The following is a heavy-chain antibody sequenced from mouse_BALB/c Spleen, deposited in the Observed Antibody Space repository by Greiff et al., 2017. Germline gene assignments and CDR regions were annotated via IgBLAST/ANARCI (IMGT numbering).Heavy chain of an antibody. D-gene: IGHD2-14*01. J-gene: IGHJ2*01. V-gene: IGHV5-17*02. CDR2: ISSGSSTI. CDR3: ARSGYRSSHYFDY. Sequence: EVMLVESGGGLVQPGGSRKLSCAASGFTFSSFGMHWVRQAPEKGLEWVAYISSGSSTIYYADTVKGRFTISRDNPKNTLFLQMTSLRSEDTAMYYCARSGYRSSHYFDYWGQGTTLTVSS. CDR1: GFTFSSFG.